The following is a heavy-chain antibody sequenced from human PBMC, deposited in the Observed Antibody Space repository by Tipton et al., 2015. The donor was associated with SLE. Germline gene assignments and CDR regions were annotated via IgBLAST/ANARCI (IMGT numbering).Heavy chain of an antibody. J-gene: IGHJ6*03. CDR2: VYYRGTI. D-gene: IGHD4-11*01. CDR1: GGSITNYF. Sequence: TLSLTCTVSGGSITNYFWSWIRQPPGKGLEWIGHVYYRGTISYNPSLKSRVTISLDASKKQLALRLSSVTAADTAVYYCARAGTYSNFYYYHYMDVWGEGTTVTVSS. CDR3: ARAGTYSNFYYYHYMDV. V-gene: IGHV4-59*01.